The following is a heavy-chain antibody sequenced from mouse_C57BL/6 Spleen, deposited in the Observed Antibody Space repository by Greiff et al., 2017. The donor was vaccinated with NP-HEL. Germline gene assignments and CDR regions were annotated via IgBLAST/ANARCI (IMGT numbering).Heavy chain of an antibody. J-gene: IGHJ2*01. CDR1: GYTFTDYY. V-gene: IGHV1-76*01. D-gene: IGHD1-1*01. CDR3: ARFYYGSRLDY. Sequence: VQLQESGAELVRPGASVKLSCKASGYTFTDYYINWVKQRPGQGLEWIARIYPGSGNTYYNEKFKGKATLTAEKSSSTAYLQLSSLTSEDSAVYFCARFYYGSRLDYWGQGTPLTVSS. CDR2: IYPGSGNT.